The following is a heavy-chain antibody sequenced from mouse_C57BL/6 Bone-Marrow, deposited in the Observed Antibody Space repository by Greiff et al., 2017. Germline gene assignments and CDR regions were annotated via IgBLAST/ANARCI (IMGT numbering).Heavy chain of an antibody. CDR3: ARHSNYGYAMDY. CDR2: IYPGGGYT. Sequence: VQLQQSGAELVRPGTSVKMSCKASGYTFTNYWIGWAKQRPGHGLEWIGDIYPGGGYTNYNEKFKGKATLTADKSSSTAYMQFSSLTSEDAAIYYCARHSNYGYAMDYWGQGTSVTVSS. CDR1: GYTFTNYW. J-gene: IGHJ4*01. V-gene: IGHV1-63*01. D-gene: IGHD2-5*01.